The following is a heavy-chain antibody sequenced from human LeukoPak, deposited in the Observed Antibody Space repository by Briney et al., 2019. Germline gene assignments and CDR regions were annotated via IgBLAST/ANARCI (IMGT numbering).Heavy chain of an antibody. Sequence: GGSLRLSCAASGFTFSSYSMNWVRQAPGKGLEWVSSISSSSSYIYYADSVKGRFTISRDNAKNSLYLQMNSLRAEDTAVYYCARPPPRDSRGYSLYYFDYWGQGTLVTVSS. CDR3: ARPPPRDSRGYSLYYFDY. CDR2: ISSSSSYI. J-gene: IGHJ4*02. V-gene: IGHV3-21*01. CDR1: GFTFSSYS. D-gene: IGHD3-22*01.